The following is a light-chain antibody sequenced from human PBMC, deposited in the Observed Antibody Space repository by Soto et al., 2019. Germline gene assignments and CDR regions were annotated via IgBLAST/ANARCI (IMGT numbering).Light chain of an antibody. CDR3: QQRSKWPLT. V-gene: IGKV3-11*01. J-gene: IGKJ4*01. CDR2: DAS. Sequence: EIVMTQSPATLSVSPGERATLSCRASQSVSSNLAWYQQKPGQAPRLIIYDASNRATGVPGRFGGSGSGTDFTLTISSLEPEDFAVYYCQQRSKWPLTFGGGTKVDIK. CDR1: QSVSSN.